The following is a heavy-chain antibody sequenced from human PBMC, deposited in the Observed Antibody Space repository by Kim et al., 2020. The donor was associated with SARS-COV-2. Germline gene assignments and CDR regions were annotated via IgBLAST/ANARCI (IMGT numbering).Heavy chain of an antibody. Sequence: GGSLRLSCAASGFTFSSYWMSWVRQAPGKGLEWVANIKQDGSEKYYVDSVKGRFTISRDNAKNSLYLQMNSLRAEDTAVYYCARDERHSSGWRSDYYGMDVWGQGTTVTVSS. V-gene: IGHV3-7*01. CDR3: ARDERHSSGWRSDYYGMDV. J-gene: IGHJ6*02. CDR2: IKQDGSEK. CDR1: GFTFSSYW. D-gene: IGHD6-19*01.